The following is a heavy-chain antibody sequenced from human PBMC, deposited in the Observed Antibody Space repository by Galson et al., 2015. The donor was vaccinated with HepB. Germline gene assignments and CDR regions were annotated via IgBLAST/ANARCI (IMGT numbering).Heavy chain of an antibody. CDR1: GFTFGDYA. V-gene: IGHV3-49*04. J-gene: IGHJ2*01. Sequence: SLRLSCAASGFTFGDYAMSWVRQAPGKGLEWVGFIRSKAYGGTTEYAASVKGRFTISRDDSKSIAYLQMNSLKTEDTAVYYCTRGKGHGTTVTTHSGWYFDLWGRGTLVTVSS. CDR3: TRGKGHGTTVTTHSGWYFDL. CDR2: IRSKAYGGTT. D-gene: IGHD4-17*01.